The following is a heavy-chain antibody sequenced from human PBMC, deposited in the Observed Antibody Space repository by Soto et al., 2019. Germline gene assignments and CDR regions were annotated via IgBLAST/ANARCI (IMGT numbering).Heavy chain of an antibody. D-gene: IGHD6-6*01. CDR3: ARRARADYYYMDV. V-gene: IGHV3-64*01. CDR2: ISSNGIGT. J-gene: IGHJ6*03. CDR1: GFTFSSDA. Sequence: EVQLVESGGGLAQPGGSLRLSCAASGFTFSSDAMDWVRQAPGKGLEYVSGISSNGIGTYYTSSVKGRFPISRDNSRDTVYLQMDSLRPEDMAVYYWARRARADYYYMDVWGKGTTVTVS.